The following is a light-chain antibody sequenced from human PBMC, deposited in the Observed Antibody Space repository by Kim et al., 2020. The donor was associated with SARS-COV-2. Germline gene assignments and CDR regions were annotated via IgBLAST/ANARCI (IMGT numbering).Light chain of an antibody. Sequence: QSVLTQPPSPSGTPGQRVTISCSGSRSNIGSNTVNWYRQLPGTAPKLLIYSDNQRPSGVPDRFSGSKSGTSASLAISGLQSEDEADYYCAAWDDSLNGPVFGGGTPLTVL. CDR2: SDN. J-gene: IGLJ3*02. CDR3: AAWDDSLNGPV. CDR1: RSNIGSNT. V-gene: IGLV1-44*01.